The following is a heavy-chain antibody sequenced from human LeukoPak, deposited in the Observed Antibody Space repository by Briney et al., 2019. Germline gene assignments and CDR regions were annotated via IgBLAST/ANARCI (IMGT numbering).Heavy chain of an antibody. V-gene: IGHV3-20*04. CDR2: INWNGDTT. CDR1: GFTFDNYG. J-gene: IGHJ3*02. D-gene: IGHD6-13*01. CDR3: AVGWYSSSWYADI. Sequence: PGRSLRLSCAASGFTFDNYGFNWVRQAPGKGLEWVSGINWNGDTTYYADPVKGRFTISRDNAKNSLSLQMNSLRDEDTALYYCAVGWYSSSWYADIWGQGTVVIVSS.